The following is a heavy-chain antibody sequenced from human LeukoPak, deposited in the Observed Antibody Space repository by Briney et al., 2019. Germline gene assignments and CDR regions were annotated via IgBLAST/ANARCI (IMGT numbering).Heavy chain of an antibody. J-gene: IGHJ6*03. CDR1: GGSISSYY. V-gene: IGHV4-4*07. Sequence: PSETLSLTCTVSGGSISSYYWSWIRQPAGKGLEWIGRMSTSGSTYYNPSLKSRVTISVDTSKNQFSLKLSSVTAADTAVYYCARASSSRVVGGLYYYYYMDVWGKGTTVTVSS. CDR2: MSTSGST. D-gene: IGHD6-13*01. CDR3: ARASSSRVVGGLYYYYYMDV.